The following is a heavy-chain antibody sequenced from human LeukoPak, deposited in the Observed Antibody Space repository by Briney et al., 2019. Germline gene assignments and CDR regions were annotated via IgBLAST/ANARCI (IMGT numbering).Heavy chain of an antibody. J-gene: IGHJ6*03. Sequence: GGSLRLSCAASGFTVSSNYMSWVRQAPGKGLEWVSVIYSGGSTYYADSVKGRFTISRDNSKNTLYLQMNSLRAEDTAVYYCARVLLYRVRATRHYYYYYMDVWGKGTTVTVSS. CDR3: ARVLLYRVRATRHYYYYYMDV. CDR2: IYSGGST. CDR1: GFTVSSNY. V-gene: IGHV3-66*01. D-gene: IGHD1-26*01.